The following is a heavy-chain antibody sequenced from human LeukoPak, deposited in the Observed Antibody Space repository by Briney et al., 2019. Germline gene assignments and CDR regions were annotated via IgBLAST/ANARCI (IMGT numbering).Heavy chain of an antibody. CDR2: INHSGST. Sequence: SEPLSLACAVCGGSFRGYYWSWIRQPPGKGLEWIGEINHSGSTNYNPSLKSRVTISVDTSKNQFSLKLSSVTAADTAVYYCASGDYYASSGYYGAWGQGTLVTVAS. CDR1: GGSFRGYY. V-gene: IGHV4-34*01. J-gene: IGHJ5*02. D-gene: IGHD3-22*01. CDR3: ASGDYYASSGYYGA.